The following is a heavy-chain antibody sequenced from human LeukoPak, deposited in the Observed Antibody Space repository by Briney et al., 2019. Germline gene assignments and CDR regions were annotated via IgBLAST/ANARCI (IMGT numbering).Heavy chain of an antibody. CDR3: ARAPASAWHTFDY. Sequence: GGSLRLSCAASGFTFSSYPMHWVRQAPGKGLGWVTIISSDGSSKYYADSVKGRFTFSRDNSKDTLYLQMNSLRPEDTAVYYCARAPASAWHTFDYWGQGTLVTVSS. J-gene: IGHJ4*02. CDR1: GFTFSSYP. V-gene: IGHV3-30-3*01. D-gene: IGHD3-3*01. CDR2: ISSDGSSK.